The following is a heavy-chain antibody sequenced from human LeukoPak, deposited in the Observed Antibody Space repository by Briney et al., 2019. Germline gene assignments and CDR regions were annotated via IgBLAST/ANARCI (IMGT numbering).Heavy chain of an antibody. V-gene: IGHV3-73*01. D-gene: IGHD6-19*01. Sequence: GGSLRLSCAASGFTFSGSAMHWVRQSPGKGLEWVGRIRSKANDHATAYAASVRGRFTISRHNSKNTLYLQMDSLRAEDTAVYYCARDGEVRGWSYFDYWGQGTLVTVSS. CDR2: IRSKANDHAT. CDR3: ARDGEVRGWSYFDY. CDR1: GFTFSGSA. J-gene: IGHJ4*02.